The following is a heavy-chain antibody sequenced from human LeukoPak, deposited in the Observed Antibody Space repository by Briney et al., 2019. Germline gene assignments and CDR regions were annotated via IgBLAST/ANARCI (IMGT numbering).Heavy chain of an antibody. D-gene: IGHD3-9*01. Sequence: SQTLPLTCTVSGGSISSGSYYWSWIRQPAGKGLEWIGRIYTSGSTNYNPSLKSRVTISVDTSKNQFSLKLSSVTAADTAVYCCATSNYDILTGYYTNIFDYWGQGTLVTVSS. CDR1: GGSISSGSYY. V-gene: IGHV4-61*02. CDR3: ATSNYDILTGYYTNIFDY. J-gene: IGHJ4*02. CDR2: IYTSGST.